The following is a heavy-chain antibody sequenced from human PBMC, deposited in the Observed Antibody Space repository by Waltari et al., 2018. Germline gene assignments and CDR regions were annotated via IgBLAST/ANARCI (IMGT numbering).Heavy chain of an antibody. CDR1: GGSISSSSYY. V-gene: IGHV4-39*07. J-gene: IGHJ4*02. Sequence: QLQLQESGPGLVKPSETLSLTCTVSGGSISSSSYYWGWIRQPPGKGLEWIGSIYYSGSTYYNPSLKSRVTISVDTSKNQFSLKLSSVTAADTAVYYCARHGYLLGGYSLFDYWGQGTLVTVSS. D-gene: IGHD3-22*01. CDR2: IYYSGST. CDR3: ARHGYLLGGYSLFDY.